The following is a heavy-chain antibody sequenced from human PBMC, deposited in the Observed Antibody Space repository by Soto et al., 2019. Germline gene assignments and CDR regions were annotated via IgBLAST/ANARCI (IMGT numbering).Heavy chain of an antibody. V-gene: IGHV2-5*02. Sequence: QSTLKESGPTLVNPTQTLTLTCTFSGFSLSTTAEGVGWISQPPGKALEWLALIYWDDDERYSPSLKSRLTITKDTSKNPVVLTMTNVDPRDTATYYCAHGSCSSADCYPNPYLDYWGQGILVTVSS. CDR2: IYWDDDE. CDR3: AHGSCSSADCYPNPYLDY. D-gene: IGHD2-2*01. J-gene: IGHJ4*02. CDR1: GFSLSTTAEG.